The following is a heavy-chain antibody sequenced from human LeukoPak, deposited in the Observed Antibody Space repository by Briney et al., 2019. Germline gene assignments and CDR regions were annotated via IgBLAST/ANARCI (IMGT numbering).Heavy chain of an antibody. CDR2: ISAYNGNT. D-gene: IGHD6-19*01. Sequence: ASVKVSCKASGYTFTSYGISWVRQAPGQGLECMGWISAYNGNTNYAQKLQGRVTMTTDTSTSTAYMELRSLRSDDTAVYYCARDRQQWLESRFDYWGRGTLVTVSS. J-gene: IGHJ4*02. V-gene: IGHV1-18*04. CDR3: ARDRQQWLESRFDY. CDR1: GYTFTSYG.